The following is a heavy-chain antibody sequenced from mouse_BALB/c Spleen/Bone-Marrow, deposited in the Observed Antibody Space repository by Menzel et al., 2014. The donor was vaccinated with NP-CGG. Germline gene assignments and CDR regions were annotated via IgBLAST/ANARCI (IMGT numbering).Heavy chain of an antibody. V-gene: IGHV1S56*01. CDR1: GYAFTSYY. Sequence: VQGVESGPELVKPGSSVRISCKASGYAFTSYYIHWVKQRPGQGLEWIGWIYPGNVNTNYNGKFEDKATLTADKSSSTAYMHLSSLSPEDSAVYFCARGDYYRSPMDYWGQGTSVTVSS. CDR3: ARGDYYRSPMDY. CDR2: IYPGNVNT. J-gene: IGHJ4*01. D-gene: IGHD2-14*01.